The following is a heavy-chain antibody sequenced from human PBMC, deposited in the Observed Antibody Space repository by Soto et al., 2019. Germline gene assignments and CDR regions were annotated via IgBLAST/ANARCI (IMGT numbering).Heavy chain of an antibody. J-gene: IGHJ6*02. D-gene: IGHD6-13*01. CDR1: GGSISSYY. V-gene: IGHV4-59*01. CDR3: ARVIAAAGKGKSYYYGMDV. Sequence: SETLSLTCTVSGGSISSYYWSWIRQPPGKGLEWIGYIYYSGSTNYNPSLKSRVTISVDTSKNQFSLKLSSVTAADTAVYYCARVIAAAGKGKSYYYGMDVWGQGTTVTVSS. CDR2: IYYSGST.